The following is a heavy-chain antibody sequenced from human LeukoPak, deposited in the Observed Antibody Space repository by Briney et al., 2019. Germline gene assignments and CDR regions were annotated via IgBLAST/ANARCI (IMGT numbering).Heavy chain of an antibody. V-gene: IGHV1-8*01. Sequence: ASVKVSCKACGYTFTSYDFNWVRQATGQRPEWMGWMSPNSGDTGYAQKFQDRVTMTRNTSISTAYMELSSLRSDDTAVYYCARGPPNWGYDYWGPGTLVTVSS. J-gene: IGHJ4*02. D-gene: IGHD7-27*01. CDR2: MSPNSGDT. CDR1: GYTFTSYD. CDR3: ARGPPNWGYDY.